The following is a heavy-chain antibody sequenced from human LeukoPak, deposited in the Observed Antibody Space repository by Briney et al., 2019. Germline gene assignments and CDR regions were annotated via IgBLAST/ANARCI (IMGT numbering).Heavy chain of an antibody. J-gene: IGHJ6*03. CDR1: GFTFNGFW. CDR3: TRVSLYGDPSYYYMDV. Sequence: GGSLRLSCAASGFTFNGFWMSWIRQAPGKGLEWVANIKQDGSDIYYLGSVRGRFTISRDNAMNSLYLQMNSLRAEDTAVYYCTRVSLYGDPSYYYMDVWGKGTTVTVSS. D-gene: IGHD4-17*01. CDR2: IKQDGSDI. V-gene: IGHV3-7*01.